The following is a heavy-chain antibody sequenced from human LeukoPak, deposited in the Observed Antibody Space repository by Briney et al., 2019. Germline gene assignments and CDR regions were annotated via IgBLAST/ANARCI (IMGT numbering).Heavy chain of an antibody. CDR2: TNSDGSST. CDR1: GYTYSSYW. CDR3: ARGPVVMATPHEIDY. D-gene: IGHD5-24*01. V-gene: IGHV3-74*01. Sequence: GGSLRLSSATSGYTYSSYWMHWFRQSPGKGLVWVSRTNSDGSSTSYADSVKGRFPISRDNAKNTLYLQMNSLRAEDTAVYYCARGPVVMATPHEIDYWRQGTLVTVSS. J-gene: IGHJ4*02.